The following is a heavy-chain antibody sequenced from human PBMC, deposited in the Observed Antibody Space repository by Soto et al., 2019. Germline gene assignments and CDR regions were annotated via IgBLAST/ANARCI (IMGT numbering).Heavy chain of an antibody. D-gene: IGHD1-26*01. Sequence: QVQLQQWGAGLLKSSETLSLTCAVYGGSLSGHFWTWIRQPPGKRLEWIGEIKHSGTTNYNPSLKSRVTISVDTSTNQFSLKLSSVTAADTAVYYCARGPRRWEIRLPFDYWGQGTLVTVSS. V-gene: IGHV4-34*01. J-gene: IGHJ4*02. CDR1: GGSLSGHF. CDR3: ARGPRRWEIRLPFDY. CDR2: IKHSGTT.